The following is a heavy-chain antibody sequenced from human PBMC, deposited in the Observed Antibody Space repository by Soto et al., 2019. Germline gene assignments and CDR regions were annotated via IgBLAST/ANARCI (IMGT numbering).Heavy chain of an antibody. CDR2: IYYSGST. Sequence: PSETLSLTCTVYGGSMRSFYWSWIRQPPGKGLEWIGNIYYSGSTNYNPSRKSRVTMSVDMSRNQVSLKLSSVTAADTAVYYCTRVGGYYGDYPNFDYWGQGALVTVSS. CDR3: TRVGGYYGDYPNFDY. CDR1: GGSMRSFY. D-gene: IGHD4-17*01. V-gene: IGHV4-59*01. J-gene: IGHJ4*02.